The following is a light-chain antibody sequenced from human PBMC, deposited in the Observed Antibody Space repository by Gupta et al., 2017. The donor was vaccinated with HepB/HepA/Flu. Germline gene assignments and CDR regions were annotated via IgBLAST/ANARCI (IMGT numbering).Light chain of an antibody. CDR3: VAWDDSLSGYV. V-gene: IGLV1-47*02. CDR2: SNN. Sequence: QSVLTQPPSASGTPGQRVTISCSGSSSNIGSNYVYWYQQLPGTAPKLPIYSNNLRPSGVPDRFAGSNSVTSASLAISGLRSEDEADYYCVAWDDSLSGYVFGTGTKVTVL. J-gene: IGLJ1*01. CDR1: SSNIGSNY.